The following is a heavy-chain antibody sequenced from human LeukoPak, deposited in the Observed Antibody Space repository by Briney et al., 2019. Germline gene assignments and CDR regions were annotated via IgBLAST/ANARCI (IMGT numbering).Heavy chain of an antibody. CDR3: ARVRATKGYYYMDV. CDR1: GFTFSSYW. V-gene: IGHV3-7*01. Sequence: GGSLRLSCAASGFTFSSYWMSWVRQAPGKGLEWVANIKQDGSEKYYVDSVKGRFTISRDNAKNSLYLQMNSLRAEDTAVYYCARVRATKGYYYMDVWGKGTTVTVSS. J-gene: IGHJ6*03. CDR2: IKQDGSEK. D-gene: IGHD1-26*01.